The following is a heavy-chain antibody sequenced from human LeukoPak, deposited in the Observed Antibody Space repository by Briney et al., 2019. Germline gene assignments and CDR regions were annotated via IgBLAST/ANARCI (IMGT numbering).Heavy chain of an antibody. CDR1: GFTFSSYG. J-gene: IGHJ4*02. Sequence: PGGSLRLSCAASGFTFSSYGIHWVRQAPGKGLEWVAFIRYDGSNKYYADSVKGRFTISRDNPKNTLYLQMNSLRAEDTAVYYCAKDRSLQWIQLWFGGIDYWGQGTLVTVSS. CDR3: AKDRSLQWIQLWFGGIDY. CDR2: IRYDGSNK. D-gene: IGHD5-18*01. V-gene: IGHV3-30*02.